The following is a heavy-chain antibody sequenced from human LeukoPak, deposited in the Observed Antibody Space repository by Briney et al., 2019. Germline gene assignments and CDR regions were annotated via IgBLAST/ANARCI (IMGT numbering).Heavy chain of an antibody. D-gene: IGHD6-13*01. Sequence: SETLSLTCTVSGGSISSGGYYWSWIRQPPGKGLEWIGYIYHSGSTYYNPSLKSRVTISVDRSKNQFSLKLSSVTAADTAVYYCARGETYSSSWIFDYWGQGTLVTVSS. CDR3: ARGETYSSSWIFDY. V-gene: IGHV4-30-2*01. CDR1: GGSISSGGYY. CDR2: IYHSGST. J-gene: IGHJ4*02.